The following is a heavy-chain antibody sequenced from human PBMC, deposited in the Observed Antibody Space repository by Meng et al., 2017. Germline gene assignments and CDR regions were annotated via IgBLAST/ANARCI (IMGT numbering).Heavy chain of an antibody. D-gene: IGHD5-12*01. CDR3: ASKGGLSTYNWFDP. V-gene: IGHV4-31*03. CDR2: IYYSGST. CDR1: GGSISSGGYY. Sequence: GELPETVPGMVKPSQTLFLTCTVFGGSISSGGYYWSWIRQHSGKGLEWIGYIYYSGSTYYNPSLKSRVTISVDTSKNQFSLKLSSVTAADTAVYYCASKGGLSTYNWFDPWGQGTLVTVSS. J-gene: IGHJ5*02.